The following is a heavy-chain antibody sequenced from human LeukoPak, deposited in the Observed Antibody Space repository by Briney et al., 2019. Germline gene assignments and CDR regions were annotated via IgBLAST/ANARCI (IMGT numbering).Heavy chain of an antibody. J-gene: IGHJ4*02. V-gene: IGHV3-30*18. CDR3: AKDRLGFRIDYYFDY. CDR2: ISFDGSNK. Sequence: PGGSLRLPCAASGFTFSSYVMHWVRQAPGKGLEWVAVISFDGSNKYYTDSVKGRFTISRDNSKNTLYLQMNSLRAEDTAVYYCAKDRLGFRIDYYFDYWGQGTLVTVSS. CDR1: GFTFSSYV. D-gene: IGHD3-16*01.